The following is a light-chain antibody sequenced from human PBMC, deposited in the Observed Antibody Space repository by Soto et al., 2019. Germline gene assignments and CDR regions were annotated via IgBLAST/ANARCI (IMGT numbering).Light chain of an antibody. CDR2: GVF. CDR1: QSVSSN. V-gene: IGKV3D-15*01. CDR3: QQGDIWPWT. J-gene: IGKJ1*01. Sequence: EIVMTQSPAPLSVSPGERATLSCRASQSVSSNLAWYQQKPGQAPRLLISGVFVRATGIPGRFSGSGSGTEFTLTISSLQSEDVATYYCQQGDIWPWTFGQGTKVDI.